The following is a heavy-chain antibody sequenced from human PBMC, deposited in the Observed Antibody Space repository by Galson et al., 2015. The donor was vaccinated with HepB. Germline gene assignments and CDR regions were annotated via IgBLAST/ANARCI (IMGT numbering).Heavy chain of an antibody. CDR1: GFTFSSYA. CDR3: VKRSMGYSYDTHWYFDL. J-gene: IGHJ2*01. CDR2: ISSNGGST. V-gene: IGHV3-64D*06. D-gene: IGHD5-18*01. Sequence: SLRLSCAASGFTFSSYAMHWVRQAPGKGLEYVSAISSNGGSTYYADSVKGRFTISRDNSKNTLYLQMSSLRAEDTAVYYCVKRSMGYSYDTHWYFDLWGRGTLVTVSS.